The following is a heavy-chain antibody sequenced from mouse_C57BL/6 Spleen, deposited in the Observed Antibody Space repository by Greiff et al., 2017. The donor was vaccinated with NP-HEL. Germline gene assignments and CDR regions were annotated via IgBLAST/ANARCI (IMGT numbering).Heavy chain of an antibody. V-gene: IGHV1-50*01. CDR1: GYTFTSYW. CDR3: ARYGGGGYFDV. Sequence: VQLQQPGAELVKPGASVKLSCKASGYTFTSYWMQWVKQRPGQGLEWIGEIDPSDSYTNYNQKFTGQATFTVDPSSSLAYLQLSSLTAEDAAVYYGARYGGGGYFDVWGTGTTVTVSS. D-gene: IGHD1-1*02. J-gene: IGHJ1*03. CDR2: IDPSDSYT.